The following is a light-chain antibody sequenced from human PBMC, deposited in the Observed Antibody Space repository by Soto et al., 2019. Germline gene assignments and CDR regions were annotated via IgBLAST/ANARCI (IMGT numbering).Light chain of an antibody. CDR3: SSYTSSNTLGV. CDR2: DVS. V-gene: IGLV2-14*01. Sequence: QSVLTQPASVSGSPGQSITISCTGTSSDVDTYNYVSWYQQYPGKAPKLIIHDVSDRPSGVSNRFSGSKSGNTASLTISGLQAEDEADYYCSSYTSSNTLGVFGGGTQLTVL. J-gene: IGLJ2*01. CDR1: SSDVDTYNY.